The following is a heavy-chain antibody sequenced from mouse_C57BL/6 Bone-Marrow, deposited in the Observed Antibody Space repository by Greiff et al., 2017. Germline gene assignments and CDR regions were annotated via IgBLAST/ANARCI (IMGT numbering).Heavy chain of an antibody. Sequence: QVQLQQSGPELVKPGASVKLSCKASGYTFTSYDITWVKQRPGQGLEWIGWIYPRDGSTKYNEKFKGKATLTVATSSSTAYMDRHSLTSEDSAVYFCARDYGSSYWYFDVWGTGTTVTVSS. CDR3: ARDYGSSYWYFDV. J-gene: IGHJ1*03. CDR2: IYPRDGST. V-gene: IGHV1-85*01. D-gene: IGHD1-1*01. CDR1: GYTFTSYD.